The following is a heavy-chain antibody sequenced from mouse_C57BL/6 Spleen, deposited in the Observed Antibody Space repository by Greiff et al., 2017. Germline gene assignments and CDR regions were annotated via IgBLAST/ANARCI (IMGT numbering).Heavy chain of an antibody. V-gene: IGHV14-3*01. CDR2: IDPANGNT. J-gene: IGHJ2*01. Sequence: EVMLVESVAELVRPGASVKLSCTASGFNIKNTYMHWVKQRPEQGLEWIGRIDPANGNTKYAPKFQGKATITADTSSNTAYLQLSSLTSEDTAIYYCARDYYGSSYVGYWGQGTTLTVSS. D-gene: IGHD1-1*01. CDR3: ARDYYGSSYVGY. CDR1: GFNIKNTY.